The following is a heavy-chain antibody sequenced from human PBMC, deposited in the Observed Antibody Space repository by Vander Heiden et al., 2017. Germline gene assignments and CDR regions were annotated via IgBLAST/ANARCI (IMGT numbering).Heavy chain of an antibody. V-gene: IGHV5-51*01. CDR1: GYSFTSYW. Sequence: EVQLVQSGAEVKQPGESLTISCKGSGYSFTSYWIGWVRPMPGKGLEWMGIIYPGDSDTRYSPSFQGQVTISADKSISTAYLQWSSLKASDTAMYYCARWGNRIAVAPYGMDVWGQGTTVTLAS. CDR3: ARWGNRIAVAPYGMDV. D-gene: IGHD6-19*01. J-gene: IGHJ6*02. CDR2: IYPGDSDT.